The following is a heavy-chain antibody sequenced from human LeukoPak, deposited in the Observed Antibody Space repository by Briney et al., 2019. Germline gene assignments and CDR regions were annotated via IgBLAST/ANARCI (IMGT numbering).Heavy chain of an antibody. CDR1: GYSFSDNY. V-gene: IGHV1-2*02. D-gene: IGHD4-17*01. CDR3: AREVYGDSSFDY. CDR2: INPNSGDT. J-gene: IGHJ4*02. Sequence: GSVKVSCKTSGYSFSDNYMHWVRQAPGQGLEWMGWINPNSGDTNYAQKFQGRVTMTRDASISTVYLELSRLRSDDTAVYYCAREVYGDSSFDYWGQGTLATVSS.